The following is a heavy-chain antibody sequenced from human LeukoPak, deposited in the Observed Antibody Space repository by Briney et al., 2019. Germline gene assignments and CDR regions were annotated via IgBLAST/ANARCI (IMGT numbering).Heavy chain of an antibody. Sequence: PSETLSLTCTVSGGSIGSYYWSWIRQPPGKGLEWIGYIYYSGSTNYNPSLKTRVTISVDTSKNQLSLKLSSVTAADTAVYYCARASGGYRSFDYWGQGTLVTVSS. D-gene: IGHD1-26*01. CDR1: GGSIGSYY. CDR2: IYYSGST. J-gene: IGHJ4*02. CDR3: ARASGGYRSFDY. V-gene: IGHV4-59*01.